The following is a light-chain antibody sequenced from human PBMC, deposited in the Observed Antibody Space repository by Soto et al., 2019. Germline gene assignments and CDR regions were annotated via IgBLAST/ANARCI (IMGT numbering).Light chain of an antibody. Sequence: SALTQPASVSGSPGQSATISCTGTSTDFVSYNRVSWYQQPPGTAPKLMIYEVSKRPSGVPDRFSGSKSGNTASLTISGLQAADEADYYCSLYTSENAYVFGTGTKVTV. CDR3: SLYTSENAYV. CDR2: EVS. V-gene: IGLV2-18*01. CDR1: STDFVSYNR. J-gene: IGLJ1*01.